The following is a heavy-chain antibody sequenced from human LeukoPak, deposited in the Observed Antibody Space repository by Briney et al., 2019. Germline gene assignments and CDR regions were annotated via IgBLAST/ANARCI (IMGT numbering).Heavy chain of an antibody. V-gene: IGHV3-21*01. D-gene: IGHD2-2*01. CDR2: ISSSSSYI. CDR1: GFTFSSYS. J-gene: IGHJ4*02. Sequence: GGSLRLSCAASGFTFSSYSMNWVRQAPGKGLEWVSSISSSSSYIYYADSVKGRFTISRDNAKNSLYLQMNSLRAEDTAVYYCASYRQLLPVFGYWGQGTLVTVSS. CDR3: ASYRQLLPVFGY.